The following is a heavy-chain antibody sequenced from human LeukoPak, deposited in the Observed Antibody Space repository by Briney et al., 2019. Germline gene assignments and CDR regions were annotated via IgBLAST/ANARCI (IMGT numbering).Heavy chain of an antibody. J-gene: IGHJ4*02. CDR3: ARERSSSWSNRGLDY. CDR1: GYIFTRYD. D-gene: IGHD6-13*01. Sequence: SVNDSCKASGYIFTRYDINGVRQATAQGLELMGWMNPNSGNTGYAQKFQGRVTMTRNTSISTAYMELSSLRSEDTAVYYCARERSSSWSNRGLDYWGQGTLVTVSS. V-gene: IGHV1-8*01. CDR2: MNPNSGNT.